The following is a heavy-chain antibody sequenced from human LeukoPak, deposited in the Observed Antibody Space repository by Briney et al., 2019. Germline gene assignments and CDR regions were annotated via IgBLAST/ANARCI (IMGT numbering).Heavy chain of an antibody. J-gene: IGHJ4*02. Sequence: HPGGSLRLSCAAPGFTFDDYVMHWVRQAPGKGLEGVSLISGDGGSTYYADSVKGRFTISRDNSKNSLYLQMNSLRTEDTALYYCAKGATPWGFGENFDYWGQGTLVTVSS. CDR2: ISGDGGST. CDR3: AKGATPWGFGENFDY. D-gene: IGHD3-10*01. V-gene: IGHV3-43*02. CDR1: GFTFDDYV.